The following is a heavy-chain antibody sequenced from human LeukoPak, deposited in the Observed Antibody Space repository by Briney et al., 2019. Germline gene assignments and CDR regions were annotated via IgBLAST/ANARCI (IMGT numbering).Heavy chain of an antibody. Sequence: GASVKVSCKASGYTFTSYFIHWVRQAPGQGLEWMGIINPSGGSTGYPQKFQGRVTTTRDTSTSTVYMELSSLRSEDAAVYYCARVHYYDSSGYYYFDYWGQGTLVTVSS. J-gene: IGHJ4*02. D-gene: IGHD3-22*01. CDR1: GYTFTSYF. V-gene: IGHV1-46*01. CDR3: ARVHYYDSSGYYYFDY. CDR2: INPSGGST.